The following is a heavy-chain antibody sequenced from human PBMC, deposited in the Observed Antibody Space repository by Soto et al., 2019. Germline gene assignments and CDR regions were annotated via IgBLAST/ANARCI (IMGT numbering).Heavy chain of an antibody. D-gene: IGHD4-17*01. V-gene: IGHV4-34*01. CDR1: GGSFSGYY. CDR2: INHSGST. Sequence: SENLSLTCAVYGGSFSGYYWSWIRQPPGKGLEWIGEINHSGSTNYNPSLKSRVTISVDTSKNQFSLKLSSVTAADTAVYYCARGVPYGDYLFRYFDYWGQGTLVTVSS. CDR3: ARGVPYGDYLFRYFDY. J-gene: IGHJ4*02.